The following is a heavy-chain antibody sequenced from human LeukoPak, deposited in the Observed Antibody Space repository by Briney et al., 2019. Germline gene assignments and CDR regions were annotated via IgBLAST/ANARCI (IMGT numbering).Heavy chain of an antibody. Sequence: ASVKVSCKASGYTFTSYGISWVRQAPGQGLEWMGWISAYNGNTNYAQKLQGRVTMTTDTSTSTAYMELRSLRSDDTAVYYCARYYDILTGRLGFDIWGQGTMVTVSS. J-gene: IGHJ3*02. V-gene: IGHV1-18*01. CDR1: GYTFTSYG. D-gene: IGHD3-9*01. CDR3: ARYYDILTGRLGFDI. CDR2: ISAYNGNT.